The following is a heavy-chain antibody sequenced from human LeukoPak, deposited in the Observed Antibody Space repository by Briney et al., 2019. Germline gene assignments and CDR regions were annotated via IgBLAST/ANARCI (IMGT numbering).Heavy chain of an antibody. V-gene: IGHV4-59*01. CDR3: SLFDFWSGYCH. J-gene: IGHJ4*02. CDR2: IYYSGST. CDR1: GGSFSGYY. D-gene: IGHD3-3*01. Sequence: SETLSLTCAVYGGSFSGYYWSWIRQPPGKGLEWIGYIYYSGSTNYNPSLKSRVTISVDTSKNQFSLKLSSVTAADTAVYYCSLFDFWSGYCHWGQGTLVTVSS.